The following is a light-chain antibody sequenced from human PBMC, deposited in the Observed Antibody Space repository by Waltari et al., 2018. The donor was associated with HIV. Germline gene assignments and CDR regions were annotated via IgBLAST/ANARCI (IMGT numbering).Light chain of an antibody. CDR1: NTAYTPHSF. Sequence: QSRLPQPASVSASLGPLITISSIASNTAYTPHSFAPWYHHHPDKAPQLLIYADNIRPSGIPFRLSGSKSDNTASLTISGLQVDDEGDYYCSSYMNSGTLVFGGGTKVTVL. V-gene: IGLV2-14*01. CDR2: ADN. J-gene: IGLJ3*02. CDR3: SSYMNSGTLV.